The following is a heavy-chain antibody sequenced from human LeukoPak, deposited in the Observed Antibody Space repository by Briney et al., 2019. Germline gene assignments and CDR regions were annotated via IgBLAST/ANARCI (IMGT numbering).Heavy chain of an antibody. CDR1: GFTFSNYA. CDR3: AKDRYSSSWDPFDY. D-gene: IGHD6-13*01. V-gene: IGHV3-23*01. J-gene: IGHJ4*02. Sequence: GGSLRLSCAASGFTFSNYAMSCVRQAPGKGLDWVSSIGVSGHSTYSADSVAGRFTISRDNSKNTLYLQMISLRAEDTAISYCAKDRYSSSWDPFDYWGQGTLVTVSS. CDR2: IGVSGHST.